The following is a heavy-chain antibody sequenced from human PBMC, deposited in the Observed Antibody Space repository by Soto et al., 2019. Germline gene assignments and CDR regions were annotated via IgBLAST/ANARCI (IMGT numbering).Heavy chain of an antibody. V-gene: IGHV1-2*02. CDR1: GYSFVGYY. J-gene: IGHJ6*02. CDR3: ARAQYSGSLPYYYFGTDV. D-gene: IGHD1-26*01. CDR2: INPNSGGT. Sequence: GASVNVSFKVSGYSFVGYYMHWVRQAPGQGLEWMGWINPNSGGTNYAQKFQGRVTMTRDTSISTAYMELSRLRSDDTAVYYCARAQYSGSLPYYYFGTDVWGQGTTVTVS.